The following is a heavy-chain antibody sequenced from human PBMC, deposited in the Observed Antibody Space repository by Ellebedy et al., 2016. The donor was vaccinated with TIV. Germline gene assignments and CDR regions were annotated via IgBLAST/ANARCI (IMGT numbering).Heavy chain of an antibody. J-gene: IGHJ4*02. CDR3: ARDGGSYSDFDY. V-gene: IGHV1-2*04. CDR2: INPNSGGT. CDR1: GYTFTSYY. D-gene: IGHD1-26*01. Sequence: AASVKVSCKASGYTFTSYYMHWVRQAPGQGLEWRVWINPNSGGTNDAQNFQGWVTMTRDTSISTAYMELSRLRSDDTAVYYCARDGGSYSDFDYWGQGTLVTVSS.